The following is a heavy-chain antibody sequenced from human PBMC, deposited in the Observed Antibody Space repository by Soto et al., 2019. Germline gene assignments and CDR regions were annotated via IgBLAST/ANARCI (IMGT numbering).Heavy chain of an antibody. CDR1: GGSISSYY. CDR2: IYYSGST. D-gene: IGHD6-19*01. V-gene: IGHV4-59*01. CDR3: ARGGSGWYSYRYFDY. Sequence: RSLTCTVSGGSISSYYWSWIRQPPGKGLEWIGYIYYSGSTNYNPSLKSRVTISVNTSKNQFSLKLSSVTAADTAVYYCARGGSGWYSYRYFDYWGQGTLVTVSS. J-gene: IGHJ4*02.